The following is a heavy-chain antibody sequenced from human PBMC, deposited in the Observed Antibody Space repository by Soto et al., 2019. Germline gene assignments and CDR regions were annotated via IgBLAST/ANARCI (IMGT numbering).Heavy chain of an antibody. CDR3: AKDHEEFDDDSSATPSASRSAFDI. D-gene: IGHD3-22*01. Sequence: GGSLRLSCAASGFTFSSYAMSWVRQAPGKGLEWVSAISGSGGSTYYADSVKGRFTISRDNSKNTLYLQMNSLRAEDTAVYYCAKDHEEFDDDSSATPSASRSAFDIWGQGTMVTVSS. CDR1: GFTFSSYA. CDR2: ISGSGGST. V-gene: IGHV3-23*01. J-gene: IGHJ3*02.